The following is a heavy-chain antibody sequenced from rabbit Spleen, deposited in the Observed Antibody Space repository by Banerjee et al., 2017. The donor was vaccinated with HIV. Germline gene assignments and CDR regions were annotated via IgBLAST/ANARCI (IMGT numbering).Heavy chain of an antibody. Sequence: QEQLVESGGGLVQPEGSLTLTCTASGLSFSSNAMCWVRQAPGKGLEWSACIYTGSGSYYASWAKGRFTISKTSSTTVTLQMTSLTAADTATYFCARDRAGSGYSDYYFDLWGPGTLVTVS. CDR2: IYTGSGS. J-gene: IGHJ4*01. D-gene: IGHD8-1*01. CDR3: ARDRAGSGYSDYYFDL. CDR1: GLSFSSNA. V-gene: IGHV1S45*01.